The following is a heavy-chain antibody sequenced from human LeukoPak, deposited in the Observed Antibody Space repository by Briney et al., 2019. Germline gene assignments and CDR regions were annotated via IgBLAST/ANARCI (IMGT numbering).Heavy chain of an antibody. CDR3: ARAGGVWLEFDY. Sequence: KTSETLSLTCTVSGVSISSGGYYWSWIRQHPGKGLEWIGYIFYSGSTYYNPSLKSRVTISVDTSKNQFSLKLSSVTAEDTAVYYCARAGGVWLEFDYWGQGTLVTVSS. CDR2: IFYSGST. V-gene: IGHV4-31*03. J-gene: IGHJ4*02. CDR1: GVSISSGGYY. D-gene: IGHD2-8*02.